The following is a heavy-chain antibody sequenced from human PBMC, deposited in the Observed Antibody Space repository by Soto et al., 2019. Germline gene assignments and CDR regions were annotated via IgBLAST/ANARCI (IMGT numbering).Heavy chain of an antibody. CDR3: ARGRKISSTSVLEGWFDP. J-gene: IGHJ5*02. Sequence: QVQLVESGGGVVQPGRSLRLSCAASGFTFSSYAMHWVRQAPGKGLEWVAVISYDGSNKYYADSVKGRFTISRDNSKNTLYLQMNSLRAEDTAVYYCARGRKISSTSVLEGWFDPRGQGTLVTVSS. CDR2: ISYDGSNK. CDR1: GFTFSSYA. V-gene: IGHV3-30-3*01. D-gene: IGHD2-2*01.